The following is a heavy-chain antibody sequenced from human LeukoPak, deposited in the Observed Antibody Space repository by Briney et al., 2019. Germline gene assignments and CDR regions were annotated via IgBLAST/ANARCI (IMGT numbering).Heavy chain of an antibody. J-gene: IGHJ3*02. V-gene: IGHV3-53*05. CDR2: IYSGGST. CDR3: ARICGGDCYYAFDI. CDR1: GFTVSGNY. D-gene: IGHD2-21*01. Sequence: GGSLRLSCAASGFTVSGNYMSWVRQAPGKGLEWVSVIYSGGSTYYADSVKGRFTISRDNSKNTLYLQMNSLRAEDTAVYYCARICGGDCYYAFDIWGQGTMVTVSS.